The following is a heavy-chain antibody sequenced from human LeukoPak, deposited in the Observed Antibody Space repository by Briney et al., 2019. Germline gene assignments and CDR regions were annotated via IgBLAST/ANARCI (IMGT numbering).Heavy chain of an antibody. J-gene: IGHJ4*02. V-gene: IGHV4-39*07. D-gene: IGHD2-2*01. CDR1: GGSISSGVSY. Sequence: PSETLSLTCTVSGGSISSGVSYWGWVRQPPGKGLEWIAGIYYGGTTYHNPSLKSRVTISVDTSKNQLSLKLSSVTAADTAVYYCAREGCSSISCYSNFDYWGQGTLVTVSS. CDR2: IYYGGTT. CDR3: AREGCSSISCYSNFDY.